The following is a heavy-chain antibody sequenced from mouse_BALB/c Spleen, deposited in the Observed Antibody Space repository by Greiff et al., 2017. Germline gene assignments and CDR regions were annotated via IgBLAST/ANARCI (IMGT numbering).Heavy chain of an antibody. CDR3: ASSYYYGSSYGAMDY. J-gene: IGHJ4*01. CDR2: ISSSGST. Sequence: EVHLVESGPGLVKPSQSLSLTCTVTGYSITSDYAWNWIRQFPGNKLEWMGYISSSGSTSYNPSLKSRIAITRDTSKNPFFLQLKSVTTEDTATYYCASSYYYGSSYGAMDYWGQGTSVTVSS. V-gene: IGHV3-2*02. CDR1: GYSITSDYA. D-gene: IGHD1-1*01.